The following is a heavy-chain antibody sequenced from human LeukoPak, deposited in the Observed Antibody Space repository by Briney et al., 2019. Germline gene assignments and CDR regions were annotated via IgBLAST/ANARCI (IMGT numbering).Heavy chain of an antibody. V-gene: IGHV4-59*01. CDR3: ARTGMTTVIYGAFDI. D-gene: IGHD4-17*01. CDR2: IYYSGST. J-gene: IGHJ3*02. Sequence: SETLSLTCTVSGGSISSYYWSWTRQPPGKGLEWIGYIYYSGSTNYNPSLKSRVTISVDTSKNQFSLKLSSVTAADTAVYYCARTGMTTVIYGAFDIWGQGTTVTVSS. CDR1: GGSISSYY.